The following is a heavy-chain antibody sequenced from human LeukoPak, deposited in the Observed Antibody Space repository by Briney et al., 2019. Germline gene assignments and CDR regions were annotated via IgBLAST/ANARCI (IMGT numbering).Heavy chain of an antibody. CDR3: AKDLFVHYDDSSIFAY. CDR1: GFTFSSYG. Sequence: PGGPLRLSCAASGFTFSSYGMHWVRQAPGKGLGWVAFIRYDGSNKYYADSVKGRFTISRDNSKNTLYLQINRLRAEDTAVYYCAKDLFVHYDDSSIFAYWGQGTLVTVSS. CDR2: IRYDGSNK. J-gene: IGHJ4*02. V-gene: IGHV3-30*02. D-gene: IGHD3-22*01.